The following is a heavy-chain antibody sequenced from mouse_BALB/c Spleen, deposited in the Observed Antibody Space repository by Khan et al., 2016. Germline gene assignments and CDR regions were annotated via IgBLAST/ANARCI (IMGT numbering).Heavy chain of an antibody. D-gene: IGHD2-13*01. CDR1: EYTFTNYG. V-gene: IGHV9-3*02. J-gene: IGHJ4*01. CDR2: INTNTGEP. Sequence: QIQLVQSGPELKKPGETVKISCKASEYTFTNYGMNWVKQAPGKGLKWMGWINTNTGEPTYAEEFKGRFAFYLEASASTAYLQINNLKNEDSATCFCARTGDYPYYAMDYWGQGTAVTVSS. CDR3: ARTGDYPYYAMDY.